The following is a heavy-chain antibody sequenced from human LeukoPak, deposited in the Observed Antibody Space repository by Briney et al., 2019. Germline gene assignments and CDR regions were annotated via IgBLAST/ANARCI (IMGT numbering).Heavy chain of an antibody. Sequence: PSETLSLTCTVSGYSISSDYYWGWIRQPPGKGLEWIGSIYHSGSTYYKPSLKSRVTISVDTSKNQFSLRLRSVTAADTAVYYCARDRVYYYDRQGGFDYWGQGTLVTVSS. CDR1: GYSISSDYY. J-gene: IGHJ4*02. V-gene: IGHV4-38-2*02. CDR2: IYHSGST. D-gene: IGHD3-22*01. CDR3: ARDRVYYYDRQGGFDY.